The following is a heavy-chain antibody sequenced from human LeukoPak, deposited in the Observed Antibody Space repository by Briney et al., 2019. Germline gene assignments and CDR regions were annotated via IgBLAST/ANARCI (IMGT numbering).Heavy chain of an antibody. Sequence: PGGSLRLSCAASGFTVSSNYMSWVRQAPGKGLEWVSVIYSGGSTYYADSVKGRFTISRDNSKNTLYLQMNILRAEDTAVYYCASTFYGDSPPYWGQGTLVTVSS. D-gene: IGHD4-17*01. J-gene: IGHJ4*02. CDR2: IYSGGST. CDR1: GFTVSSNY. CDR3: ASTFYGDSPPY. V-gene: IGHV3-66*01.